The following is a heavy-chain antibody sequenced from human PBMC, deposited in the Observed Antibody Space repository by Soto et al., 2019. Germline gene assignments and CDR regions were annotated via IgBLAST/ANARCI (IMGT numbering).Heavy chain of an antibody. D-gene: IGHD3-3*01. CDR2: INHSGST. Sequence: SETLSLTCAVYGGSFSGYYWSWIRQPPGKGLEWIGEINHSGSTNYNPSLKSRVTISVDTSKNQFSLKLSSVTAADTAVYYCARGWGNNVLRFLEWSLGYYMDVWGKGTTVTVSS. CDR3: ARGWGNNVLRFLEWSLGYYMDV. CDR1: GGSFSGYY. V-gene: IGHV4-34*01. J-gene: IGHJ6*03.